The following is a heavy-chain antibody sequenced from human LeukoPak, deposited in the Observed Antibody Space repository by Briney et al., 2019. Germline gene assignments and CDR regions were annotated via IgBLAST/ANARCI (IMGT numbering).Heavy chain of an antibody. V-gene: IGHV3-7*01. CDR2: IKQDGSEK. Sequence: TGGSLRLSCAASGFTFSSYWMSWVRQAPGKGLEWVANIKQDGSEKYYVDSVKGRFTISRDNAKNSLYLQMNSLRAEDTAVYYCARISNSKTYYYYYYMDVWGKGTTVTVSS. CDR3: ARISNSKTYYYYYYMDV. J-gene: IGHJ6*03. CDR1: GFTFSSYW. D-gene: IGHD4-11*01.